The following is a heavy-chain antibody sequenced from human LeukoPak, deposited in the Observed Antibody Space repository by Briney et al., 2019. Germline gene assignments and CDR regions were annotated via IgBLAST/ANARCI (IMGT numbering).Heavy chain of an antibody. CDR2: IYYSGST. D-gene: IGHD3-16*01. CDR1: GGSISSYY. Sequence: PSETLSLICTVSGGSISSYYWSWIRQPPGKGLEWIGYIYYSGSTNYNPSLKSRVTISVDTSKNQFSLKLSSVTAADTAVYYCASVDYVWGSFYWGQGTLVTVSS. CDR3: ASVDYVWGSFY. J-gene: IGHJ4*02. V-gene: IGHV4-59*01.